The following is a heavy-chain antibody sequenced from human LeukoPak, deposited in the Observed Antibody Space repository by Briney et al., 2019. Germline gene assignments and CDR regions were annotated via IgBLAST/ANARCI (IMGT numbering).Heavy chain of an antibody. V-gene: IGHV2-5*01. J-gene: IGHJ6*03. CDR3: AHSEYYGSGTYYLYYYYYMDV. CDR1: GFSLSPSGVG. CDR2: IYWNDDK. D-gene: IGHD3-10*01. Sequence: SGPTLVTPTQTLTLPCTFSGFSLSPSGVGVGWIRQPPGKALEWLALIYWNDDKRYSPSLKSRLTFTKDTSKNQVVLTMTNMDPVDTATYYCAHSEYYGSGTYYLYYYYYMDVWGKGTTVTVSS.